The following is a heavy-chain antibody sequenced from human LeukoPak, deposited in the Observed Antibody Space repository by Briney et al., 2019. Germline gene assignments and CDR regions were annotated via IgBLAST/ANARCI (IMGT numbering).Heavy chain of an antibody. Sequence: PGGSLRLSCAASGFTFSSYWMNWVRQAPGKGLEWVANIKQDGSEKYYVDSVKGRFTISRDNAKNSLYLQMYSLRAEDTAVYYCASIYCSGGSCYPYYFDYWGQGTLVTVSS. CDR3: ASIYCSGGSCYPYYFDY. CDR2: IKQDGSEK. V-gene: IGHV3-7*05. J-gene: IGHJ4*02. CDR1: GFTFSSYW. D-gene: IGHD2-15*01.